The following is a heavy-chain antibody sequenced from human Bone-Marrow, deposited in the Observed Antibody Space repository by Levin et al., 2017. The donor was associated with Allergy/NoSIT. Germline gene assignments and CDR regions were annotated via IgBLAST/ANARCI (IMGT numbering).Heavy chain of an antibody. J-gene: IGHJ3*02. CDR2: ISYDGSTD. Sequence: GGSLRLSCAASGFTFRKYAMHWVRQAPGKGLEWVAVISYDGSTDYYGDSVKGRFTISRDNAKNTLYLEMNSMRGDDTAEYSCAKVHSNERWVDARDIWGQGTMVSVSS. CDR1: GFTFRKYA. CDR3: AKVHSNERWVDARDI. D-gene: IGHD4-11*01. V-gene: IGHV3-30*18.